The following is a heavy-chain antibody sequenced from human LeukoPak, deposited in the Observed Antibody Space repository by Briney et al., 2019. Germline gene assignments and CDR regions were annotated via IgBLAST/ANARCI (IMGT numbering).Heavy chain of an antibody. CDR1: GGTFSSYA. CDR3: ASAFNDFYDSSGYYYYYGVDV. Sequence: ASVKVSCKASGGTFSSYATSWVRQAPGQGLEWMGRIIPILGIANYAQKFQGRVTITADKSTSTAYMELSSLRSEDTAVYYCASAFNDFYDSSGYYYYYGVDVWGQGTTVTVSS. V-gene: IGHV1-69*04. J-gene: IGHJ6*02. D-gene: IGHD3-22*01. CDR2: IIPILGIA.